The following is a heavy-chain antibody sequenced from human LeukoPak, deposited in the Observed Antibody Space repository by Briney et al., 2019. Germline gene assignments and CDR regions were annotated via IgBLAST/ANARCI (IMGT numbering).Heavy chain of an antibody. CDR3: ARDDNYGIFVNVDY. D-gene: IGHD4-11*01. CDR2: ISTSTGDT. CDR1: GYSFIPYG. J-gene: IGHJ4*02. Sequence: GAPVKLSCTTSGYSFIPYGISWVRQAPGQGPEWVGSISTSTGDTKYTQKFQGRVTLTTDTSTSTAYMELSSLRSDDTAVYYCARDDNYGIFVNVDYWGQGTLVTVSS. V-gene: IGHV1-18*01.